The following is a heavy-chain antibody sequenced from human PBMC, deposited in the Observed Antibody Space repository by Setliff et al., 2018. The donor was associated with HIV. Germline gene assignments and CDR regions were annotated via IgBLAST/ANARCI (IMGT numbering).Heavy chain of an antibody. CDR3: ARHVGYSSSSLDN. Sequence: PSETLSLTCTVSGGSISTYYWSWIRQPPGKGLEWMGNIYYSGSTNYNPSLKSRVTISVDTSKNQFSLKLSSVTAADTAVYYCARHVGYSSSSLDNWGQGTLVTAPQ. J-gene: IGHJ4*02. CDR1: GGSISTYY. V-gene: IGHV4-59*01. CDR2: IYYSGST. D-gene: IGHD6-6*01.